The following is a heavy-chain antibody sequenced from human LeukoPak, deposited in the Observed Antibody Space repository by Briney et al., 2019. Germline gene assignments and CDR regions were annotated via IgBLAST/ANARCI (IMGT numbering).Heavy chain of an antibody. CDR3: ARQYGGPFYFDS. D-gene: IGHD4-23*01. V-gene: IGHV1-2*04. CDR1: GYTFSGYY. J-gene: IGHJ4*02. Sequence: ASVKVSCKASGYTFSGYYVHWVRQAPGQGLEWMGWINFDSGNTNYAQKFQGWITMTRDTSIITAYMEVKRLKSDDTAVFYCARQYGGPFYFDSWGQGTLVTVSS. CDR2: INFDSGNT.